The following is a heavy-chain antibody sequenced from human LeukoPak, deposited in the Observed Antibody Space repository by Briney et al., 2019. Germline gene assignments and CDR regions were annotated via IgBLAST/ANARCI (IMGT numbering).Heavy chain of an antibody. V-gene: IGHV3-23*01. CDR1: GFTFYNYA. CDR2: ISGSGGST. Sequence: PGGSLRLSCAASGFTFYNYAMSWVRQAPGKGLEWVSGISGSGGSTFYAESVKGRFTISRDNSKLYLQMNSLRAEDTAVYYCAKRGVQQWLVEWYFDYWGQGTLVTVSS. CDR3: AKRGVQQWLVEWYFDY. J-gene: IGHJ4*02. D-gene: IGHD6-19*01.